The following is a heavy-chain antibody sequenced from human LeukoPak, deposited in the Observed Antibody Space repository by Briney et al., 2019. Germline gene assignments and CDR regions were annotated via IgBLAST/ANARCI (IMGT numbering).Heavy chain of an antibody. CDR3: ARGAGYCSSTSCYFDY. D-gene: IGHD2-2*03. CDR1: GGSFSGYH. J-gene: IGHJ4*02. V-gene: IGHV4-34*01. Sequence: PSETLSLTCAVYGGSFSGYHWSWIRQPPGKGLEWIGEINHSGSTNYNPSLKSRVTISVDTSKNQFSLKLSSVTAADTAVYYCARGAGYCSSTSCYFDYWGQGTLVTVSS. CDR2: INHSGST.